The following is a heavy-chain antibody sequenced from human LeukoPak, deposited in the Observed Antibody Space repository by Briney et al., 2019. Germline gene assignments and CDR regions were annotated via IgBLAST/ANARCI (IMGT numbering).Heavy chain of an antibody. J-gene: IGHJ4*02. CDR1: GFTFSSYS. D-gene: IGHD1-26*01. CDR3: AAEKIVGAVFDY. Sequence: GGSLRLSCAASGFTFSSYSMNWFRQAPGKGLEWVSSISSSSSYIYYADSVKGRFTISRDNAKNSLYLQMNSLRAEDTAVYYCAAEKIVGAVFDYWGQGTLVTVSS. V-gene: IGHV3-21*01. CDR2: ISSSSSYI.